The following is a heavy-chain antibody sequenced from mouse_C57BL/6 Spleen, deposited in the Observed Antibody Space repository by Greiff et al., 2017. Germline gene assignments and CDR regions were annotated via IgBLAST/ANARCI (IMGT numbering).Heavy chain of an antibody. D-gene: IGHD2-4*01. CDR3: AKEGKYDYDGDWYFDV. J-gene: IGHJ1*03. CDR2: IWGDGST. Sequence: VKLMESGPGLVAPSQSLSITCTVSGFSLTSYGVSWVRQPPGKGLEWLGVIWGDGSTNYHSALISRLSISKEHSKSQVFLKLNSLQTDDTATYYCAKEGKYDYDGDWYFDVWGTGTTVTVSS. V-gene: IGHV2-3*01. CDR1: GFSLTSYG.